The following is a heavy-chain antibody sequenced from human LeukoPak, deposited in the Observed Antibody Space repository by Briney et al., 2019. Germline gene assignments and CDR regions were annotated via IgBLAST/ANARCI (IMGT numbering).Heavy chain of an antibody. CDR3: AREGTLRRWLLLRSFWYFDL. Sequence: SQTLSLTCAISGDSVSSNSAAWNWIRQSPSRGLEWLGRTYYRSKWYNDYAVSVKSRITINPDTSKNQFSLQLKSVTPEDTAVYYCAREGTLRRWLLLRSFWYFDLWGRGTLVTVSS. CDR2: TYYRSKWYN. V-gene: IGHV6-1*01. CDR1: GDSVSSNSAA. J-gene: IGHJ2*01. D-gene: IGHD3-22*01.